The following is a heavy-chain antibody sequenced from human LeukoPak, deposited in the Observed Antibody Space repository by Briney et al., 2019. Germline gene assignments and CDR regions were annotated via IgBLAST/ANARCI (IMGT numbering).Heavy chain of an antibody. Sequence: ASVKVSCKASGYTFTGYYMHLVRQAPGQGLEWMGWINPNSGGTNYAQKFQGRVTMTRDTSISTAYMELSRLRSDDTAVYYCARTYYYDSSGYLPYWGQGTLVTVSS. CDR3: ARTYYYDSSGYLPY. CDR1: GYTFTGYY. V-gene: IGHV1-2*02. J-gene: IGHJ4*02. D-gene: IGHD3-22*01. CDR2: INPNSGGT.